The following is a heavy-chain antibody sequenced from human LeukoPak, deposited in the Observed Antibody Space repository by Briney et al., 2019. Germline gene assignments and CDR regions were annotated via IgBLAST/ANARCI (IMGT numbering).Heavy chain of an antibody. CDR3: SRGLYSSGWGGLDN. Sequence: GASVKVSCKASGYTFTGYYMHWVRQAPGQGLEWMGRINPNSGGTNYAQKFQGRVTMTRDTSISTAYRELSRRSSAETAVYYCSRGLYSSGWGGLDNWGQGTRVTVS. D-gene: IGHD6-19*01. CDR1: GYTFTGYY. V-gene: IGHV1-2*06. CDR2: INPNSGGT. J-gene: IGHJ4*02.